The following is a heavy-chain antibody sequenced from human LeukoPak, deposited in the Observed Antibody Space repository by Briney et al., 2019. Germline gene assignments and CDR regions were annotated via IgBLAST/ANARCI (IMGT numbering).Heavy chain of an antibody. Sequence: SETLSLTCAVYGGSFSGYYWSWIRQPPGKGLEWIGEINHSGSTNYNPSLKSRVTISVDTSKNQFSLKLSSVTAADTAVYYCARGQYYDSSGYIDYWGQGTLVTVYS. CDR3: ARGQYYDSSGYIDY. D-gene: IGHD3-22*01. CDR2: INHSGST. V-gene: IGHV4-34*01. J-gene: IGHJ4*02. CDR1: GGSFSGYY.